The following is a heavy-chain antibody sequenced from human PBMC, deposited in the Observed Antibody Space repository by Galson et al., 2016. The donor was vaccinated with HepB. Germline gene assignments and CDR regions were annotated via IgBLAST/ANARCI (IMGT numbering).Heavy chain of an antibody. CDR1: GFTLSGYI. CDR3: VKGGGKMEWLLDYYLDV. Sequence: SLRLSCAAPGFTLSGYIMNWVRQAPGKGLEWVAGISYDETKKYYADSVKGRFIISRDNSKNTLYLQMKSLRPEDTAIYYCVKGGGKMEWLLDYYLDVWGKGTTVIVSS. V-gene: IGHV3-30*18. J-gene: IGHJ6*03. D-gene: IGHD3-3*01. CDR2: ISYDETKK.